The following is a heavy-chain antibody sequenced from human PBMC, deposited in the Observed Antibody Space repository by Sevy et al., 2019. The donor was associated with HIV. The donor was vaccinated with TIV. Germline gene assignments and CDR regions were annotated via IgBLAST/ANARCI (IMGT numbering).Heavy chain of an antibody. V-gene: IGHV3-74*01. CDR1: GFTFSSHW. CDR2: INTDGSST. J-gene: IGHJ4*02. Sequence: GGSLRLSCTASGFTFSSHWMHWVRQAPGKGLVWVSRINTDGSSTDYADSVKARFTVSRDNAKNTLYLQMNSLTVEDTAVYYCAREFVYSGYDPPFDYWGQGTLVTVSS. D-gene: IGHD5-12*01. CDR3: AREFVYSGYDPPFDY.